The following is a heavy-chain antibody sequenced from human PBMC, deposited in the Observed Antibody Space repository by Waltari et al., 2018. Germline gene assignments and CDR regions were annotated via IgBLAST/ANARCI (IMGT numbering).Heavy chain of an antibody. CDR1: GVSITSNRHY. D-gene: IGHD5-12*01. V-gene: IGHV4-39*01. CDR3: ATYIGASVGTAAFDV. CDR2: VYYSGPT. J-gene: IGHJ3*01. Sequence: QLQLQESGPRLVRPSETLSLLCRVSGVSITSNRHYWAWIHQSPGQGLDWIGTVYYSGPTYSRPSLKSRFSVSRDTSKNQVALLLGSVTAADMAVYYCATYIGASVGTAAFDVWGQGTMVTVSS.